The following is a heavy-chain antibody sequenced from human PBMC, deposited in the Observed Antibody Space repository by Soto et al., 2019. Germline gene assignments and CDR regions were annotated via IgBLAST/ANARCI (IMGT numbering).Heavy chain of an antibody. V-gene: IGHV4-31*03. D-gene: IGHD6-13*01. CDR3: AGDYSEQQLDFDY. J-gene: IGHJ4*02. Sequence: HVQLQESGPGLVKPPQTMSLNCTVSGCSINSGGYYWSWIRQHPGKGLEWIGYIYYIGGTYYNPSLKSRVTVSVDTFNNRFSLKLCSVTAAGTAFYYCAGDYSEQQLDFDYWVQGSLVTVSS. CDR1: GCSINSGGYY. CDR2: IYYIGGT.